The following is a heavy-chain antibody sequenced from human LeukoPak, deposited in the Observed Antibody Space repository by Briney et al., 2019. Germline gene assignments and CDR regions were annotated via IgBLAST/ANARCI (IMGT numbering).Heavy chain of an antibody. D-gene: IGHD3-22*01. CDR3: ARDLGPTYYYDSSGYYLSYYYYYYMDV. CDR1: GGSISSYY. CDR2: IYYSGST. J-gene: IGHJ6*03. Sequence: SETLSLTCTVSGGSISSYYWSWTRQPPGKGLEWIGYIYYSGSTNYNPSLKSRVTISVDTSKNQFSLKLSSVTAADTAVYYCARDLGPTYYYDSSGYYLSYYYYYYMDVWGKGTTVTVSS. V-gene: IGHV4-59*01.